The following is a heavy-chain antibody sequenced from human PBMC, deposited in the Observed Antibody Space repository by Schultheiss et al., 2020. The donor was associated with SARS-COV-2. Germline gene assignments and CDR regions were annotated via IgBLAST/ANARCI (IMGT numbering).Heavy chain of an antibody. V-gene: IGHV1-2*02. CDR2: INPNSGGT. CDR3: ARGWLSDAFDI. J-gene: IGHJ3*02. Sequence: ASVKVSCKASGYTFTGYYMHWVRQAPGQGLEWMGWINPNSGGTNYAQKFQGRVTMTTDTSTSTAYMELSSLRSEDTAVYYCARGWLSDAFDIWGQGTMVTVSS. CDR1: GYTFTGYY. D-gene: IGHD3-22*01.